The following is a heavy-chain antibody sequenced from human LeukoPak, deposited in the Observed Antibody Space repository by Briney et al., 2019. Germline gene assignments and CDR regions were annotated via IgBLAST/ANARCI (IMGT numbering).Heavy chain of an antibody. Sequence: PGGSLRLSCAASGFTFSNYWMHWVRQVPGKGLVWVSRIMSDGSTTSYADSVQGRFTVSRDNAKNTLYLQLNSLRAEDTAVYYCARGLTAASPYFFEHWGQGTLVTVSS. J-gene: IGHJ4*02. CDR2: IMSDGSTT. D-gene: IGHD6-13*01. CDR1: GFTFSNYW. V-gene: IGHV3-74*01. CDR3: ARGLTAASPYFFEH.